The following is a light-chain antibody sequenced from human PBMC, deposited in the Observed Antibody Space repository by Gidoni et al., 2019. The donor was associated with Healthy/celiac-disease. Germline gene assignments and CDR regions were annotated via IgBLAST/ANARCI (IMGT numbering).Light chain of an antibody. CDR2: DAS. V-gene: IGKV3-11*01. Sequence: EIVLTQSPATLALSPGERATLSCSASRSVRSYLAWYQQKPGQAPRLLNYDASNRATGIPARCSVSGSVTDFTLTISSLEPEDFAVYYCQQRSNWPPVFXXXTKLEIK. J-gene: IGKJ2*01. CDR1: RSVRSY. CDR3: QQRSNWPPV.